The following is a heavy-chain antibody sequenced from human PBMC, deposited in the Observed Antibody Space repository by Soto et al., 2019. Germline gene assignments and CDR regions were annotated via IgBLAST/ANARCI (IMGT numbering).Heavy chain of an antibody. J-gene: IGHJ3*02. CDR2: INSDGSST. CDR3: ARDFDYGDRYDAFDI. V-gene: IGHV3-74*01. CDR1: GFTFSSYW. Sequence: GGSLRLSCAASGFTFSSYWMHWVRQAPGKGLVWVSRINSDGSSTSYADSVKGRFTISRDNAKNTLYLQMNSLRAEDTAVYYCARDFDYGDRYDAFDIWGQGTMVTVSS. D-gene: IGHD4-17*01.